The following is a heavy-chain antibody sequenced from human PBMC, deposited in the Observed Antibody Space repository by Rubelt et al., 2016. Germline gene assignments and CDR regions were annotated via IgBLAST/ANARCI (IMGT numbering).Heavy chain of an antibody. J-gene: IGHJ5*02. CDR2: SGST. CDR3: ARHPIVVVPAATGNWFDP. V-gene: IGHV4-39*01. Sequence: SGSTYYNPSLKSRVTISVDTSKNQFSLKLSSVTAADTAVYYCARHPIVVVPAATGNWFDPWGQGTLVTVSS. D-gene: IGHD2-2*01.